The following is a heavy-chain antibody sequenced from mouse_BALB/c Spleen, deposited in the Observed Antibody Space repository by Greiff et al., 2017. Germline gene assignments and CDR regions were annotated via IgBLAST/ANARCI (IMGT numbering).Heavy chain of an antibody. CDR1: GFTFSSYA. CDR3: ARRKYGKDAMDY. D-gene: IGHD2-10*02. CDR2: ISSGGST. V-gene: IGHV5-6-5*01. J-gene: IGHJ4*01. Sequence: EVMLVESGGGLVKPGGSLKLSCAASGFTFSSYAMSWVRQTPEKRLEWVASISSGGSTYYPDSVKGRFTISRDNARNILYLQMSSLRSEDTAMYYCARRKYGKDAMDYWGQGTSVTVSS.